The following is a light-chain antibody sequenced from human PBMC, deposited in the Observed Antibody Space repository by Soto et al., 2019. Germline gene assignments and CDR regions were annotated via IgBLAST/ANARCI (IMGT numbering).Light chain of an antibody. V-gene: IGKV1-9*01. CDR3: QQLYSYPFT. J-gene: IGKJ3*01. CDR1: RGISNH. CDR2: QPS. Sequence: DIRWTKPQSSRSPSVGAGVTITCGASRGISNHFAWYQKKPGKAPSLLIYQPSTLQSGVPSRFSGSQSGTEFTLTISSLQPEDFATYYCQQLYSYPFTFGPGTKVDVK.